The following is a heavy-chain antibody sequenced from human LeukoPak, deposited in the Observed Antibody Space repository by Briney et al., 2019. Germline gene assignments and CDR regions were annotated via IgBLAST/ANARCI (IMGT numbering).Heavy chain of an antibody. CDR3: ASDDSGYYWY. V-gene: IGHV1-8*03. D-gene: IGHD3-22*01. J-gene: IGHJ4*02. CDR2: MNPNSGNT. Sequence: ASVKVSCKASGYTFTRYDMNWVRQATGQGLEWMGWMNPNSGNTGYAQKFQGRVTITADKSTSTAYMELSSLRSEDTAVYYCASDDSGYYWYWGQGTLVTVSS. CDR1: GYTFTRYD.